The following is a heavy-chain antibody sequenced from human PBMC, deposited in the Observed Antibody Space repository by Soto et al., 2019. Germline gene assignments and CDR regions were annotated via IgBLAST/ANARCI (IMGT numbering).Heavy chain of an antibody. D-gene: IGHD3-16*01. CDR1: GGSISSNIYY. Sequence: QLQLQESGPGLVKPSETLSLTCTVSGGSISSNIYYWAWIRQPPGKGLEWIGNIYYSGTTYYNPSLKSRVTIAVDTSKIQSSLKLSSVTAVDTAVYYCARHKGGYYSGVDVWGQGTTVTVSS. CDR2: IYYSGTT. V-gene: IGHV4-39*01. CDR3: ARHKGGYYSGVDV. J-gene: IGHJ6*02.